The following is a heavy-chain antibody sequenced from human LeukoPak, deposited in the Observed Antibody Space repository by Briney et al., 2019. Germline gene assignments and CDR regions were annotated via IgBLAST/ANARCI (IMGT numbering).Heavy chain of an antibody. CDR2: ISTTSRYI. D-gene: IGHD1-20*01. Sequence: PGGSLRLSCAASGFTFSLYSMNWVRQAPGKGLEWVSSISTTSRYIYYADSMKGRFTMSRDNAKNSLYLQMNSLRAEDTAVYYCARAHNWKYGTFDYWGQGTLVTVSS. CDR3: ARAHNWKYGTFDY. CDR1: GFTFSLYS. V-gene: IGHV3-21*01. J-gene: IGHJ4*02.